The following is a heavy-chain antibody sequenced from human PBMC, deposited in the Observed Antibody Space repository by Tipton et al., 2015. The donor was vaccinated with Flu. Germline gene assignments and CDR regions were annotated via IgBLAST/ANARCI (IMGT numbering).Heavy chain of an antibody. J-gene: IGHJ4*02. CDR3: ARDGAGRGVIKGVIDY. CDR1: GGSISSGGYY. V-gene: IGHV4-31*03. D-gene: IGHD3-10*01. Sequence: TLSLTCTVSGGSISSGGYYWSWIRQHPGKGLEWIGYIYYSGSTYYNPSLKSRVTISVDTSKNQFSLKLSSVTAADTAVYYCARDGAGRGVIKGVIDYWGQGTLVTVSS. CDR2: IYYSGST.